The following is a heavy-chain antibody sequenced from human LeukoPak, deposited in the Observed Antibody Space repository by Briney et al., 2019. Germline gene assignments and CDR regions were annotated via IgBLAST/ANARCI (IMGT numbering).Heavy chain of an antibody. Sequence: GGSLRLSCAASGFTFDDYTMHWVRQAPGKGLEWVSLISWDGGSTYYADSVKGRFTISRDNSKNSLYLQMNSLRTEDTALYYCARAAASTSSQGNYYYMDVWGKGTTVTVAS. V-gene: IGHV3-43*01. D-gene: IGHD5-24*01. J-gene: IGHJ6*03. CDR1: GFTFDDYT. CDR2: ISWDGGST. CDR3: ARAAASTSSQGNYYYMDV.